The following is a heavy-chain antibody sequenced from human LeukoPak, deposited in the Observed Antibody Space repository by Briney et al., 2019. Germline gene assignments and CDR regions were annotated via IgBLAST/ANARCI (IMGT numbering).Heavy chain of an antibody. CDR2: TNPNSGGT. Sequence: GASVKVSCKASGYTFTGYYMHWVRQAPGQGLEWMGWTNPNSGGTNYAQKFQGRVTMTRDTSISTAYMELSRLRSDDTAVYYCARDYGYYDSSGLFDYWGQGTLVTVSS. J-gene: IGHJ4*02. CDR3: ARDYGYYDSSGLFDY. CDR1: GYTFTGYY. V-gene: IGHV1-2*02. D-gene: IGHD3-22*01.